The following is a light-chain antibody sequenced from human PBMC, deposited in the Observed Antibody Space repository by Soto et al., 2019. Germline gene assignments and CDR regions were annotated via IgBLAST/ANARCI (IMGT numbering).Light chain of an antibody. J-gene: IGLJ3*02. V-gene: IGLV3-9*01. Sequence: SYELTQPLSVSVALGQTARITCGGNNIGSKNVHWYQQMPGQAPVLVIYRDSNRPSGIPERFSGSNSGNTATLTISRAQAGDEADYYCQVWDSSTARVFGGGTQLTVL. CDR1: NIGSKN. CDR3: QVWDSSTARV. CDR2: RDS.